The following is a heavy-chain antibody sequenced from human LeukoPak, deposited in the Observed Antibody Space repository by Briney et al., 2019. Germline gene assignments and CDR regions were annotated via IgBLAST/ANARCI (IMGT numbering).Heavy chain of an antibody. CDR3: AKCSTSAYTTGWCNWIDP. CDR1: GFSFSNAW. J-gene: IGHJ5*02. V-gene: IGHV3-23*01. Sequence: GGSLRLSCATSGFSFSNAWMNWVRQAPGKGLEWVSSTVSRGTTQYADSVKGRFTVSRDTSKNTLYLQMNSLRADDTAVYYCAKCSTSAYTTGWCNWIDPWGQGTLVTVSS. CDR2: TVSRGTT. D-gene: IGHD6-19*01.